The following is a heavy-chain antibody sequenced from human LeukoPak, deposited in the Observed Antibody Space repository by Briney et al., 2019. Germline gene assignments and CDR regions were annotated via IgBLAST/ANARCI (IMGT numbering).Heavy chain of an antibody. CDR3: AKVTAIRFGELLEGY. V-gene: IGHV3-7*03. Sequence: TGGSLRLSCAASGFTFSSYWMSWVRQAPGKGLEWVANIKQDGSEKYYVDSVKGRFTISRDNAKNSLYLQMDSLRAEDTAVYYCAKVTAIRFGELLEGYWGQGTLVTVSS. D-gene: IGHD3-10*01. J-gene: IGHJ4*02. CDR2: IKQDGSEK. CDR1: GFTFSSYW.